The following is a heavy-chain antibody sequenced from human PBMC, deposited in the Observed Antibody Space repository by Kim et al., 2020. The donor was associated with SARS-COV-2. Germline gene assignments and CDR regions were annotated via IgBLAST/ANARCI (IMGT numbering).Heavy chain of an antibody. CDR2: ISGTSSYT. J-gene: IGHJ3*02. CDR3: ARRAVTTSDDAFDS. V-gene: IGHV3-11*03. D-gene: IGHD4-17*01. CDR1: GFTLSDYY. Sequence: GGSLRLSCIASGFTLSDYYMTWIRQAPGKGLEWLSYISGTSSYTNYADSVKGRFTISRDSAKNSLYLQMNSLRAEDTAVYYCARRAVTTSDDAFDSWGQGTRVTVSS.